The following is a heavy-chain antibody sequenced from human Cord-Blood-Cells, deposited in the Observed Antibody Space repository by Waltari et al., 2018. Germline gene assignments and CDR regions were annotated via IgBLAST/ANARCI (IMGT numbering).Heavy chain of an antibody. Sequence: QLQLQESGPGLVKPSETLSLTCTVAGGSISSSSYYWGWIRQPPGKGGEGSGRIYYRGGPYYNPSLKSRVTISVDTSTNQFSLKLSSVTAADTAVYYCARHRVVNDAFDIWGQGTMVTDSS. CDR1: GGSISSSSYY. CDR3: ARHRVVNDAFDI. J-gene: IGHJ3*02. V-gene: IGHV4-39*01. D-gene: IGHD2-15*01. CDR2: IYYRGGP.